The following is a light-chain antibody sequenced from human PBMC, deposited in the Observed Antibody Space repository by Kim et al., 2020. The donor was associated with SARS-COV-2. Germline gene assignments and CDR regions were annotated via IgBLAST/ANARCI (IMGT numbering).Light chain of an antibody. J-gene: IGKJ1*01. CDR2: DAS. CDR1: QSVNTW. Sequence: DIQMTQSHSTLSASVGDRVTITCRASQSVNTWLAWYQQKPGKAPKLLIYDASTLESGVPPRFSGSGSGTEFTLTISSLQPDDFATYYCQQYNAYSSWTFGQGTKVDIK. V-gene: IGKV1-5*01. CDR3: QQYNAYSSWT.